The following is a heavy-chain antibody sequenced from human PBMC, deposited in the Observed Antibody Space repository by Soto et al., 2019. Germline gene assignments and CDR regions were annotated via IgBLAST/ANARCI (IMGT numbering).Heavy chain of an antibody. CDR3: ARGADRGFWEWLLGRPSYYYYYYGMDV. CDR1: GYTFTGYY. J-gene: IGHJ6*02. Sequence: ASVKVSCKASGYTFTGYYMHWVRQAPGQGLEWMGWINPNSGGTNYAQKFQGWVTMTRDTSISTAYMELSRLRSDDTAVYYCARGADRGFWEWLLGRPSYYYYYYGMDVWGQGTKVTVSS. D-gene: IGHD3-3*01. V-gene: IGHV1-2*04. CDR2: INPNSGGT.